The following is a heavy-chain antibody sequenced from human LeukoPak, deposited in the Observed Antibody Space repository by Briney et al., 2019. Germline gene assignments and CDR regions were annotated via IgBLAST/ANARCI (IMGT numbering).Heavy chain of an antibody. D-gene: IGHD3-22*01. J-gene: IGHJ6*03. CDR3: ARAPYYYDSSGYYYEPYYYYYYMDV. V-gene: IGHV4-39*07. Sequence: SETLSLTCTVSGGSISSSSYYWGWIRQPPGKGLEWIGSIYYSGSTYHNPSLKSRVTISVDTSKNQFSLKLSSVTAADTAVYYCARAPYYYDSSGYYYEPYYYYYYMDVWGKGTTVTVSS. CDR1: GGSISSSSYY. CDR2: IYYSGST.